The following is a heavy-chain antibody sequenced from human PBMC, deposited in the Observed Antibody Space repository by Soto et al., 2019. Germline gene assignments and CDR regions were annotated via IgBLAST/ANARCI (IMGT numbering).Heavy chain of an antibody. CDR2: LSHSGRT. CDR3: GHLKTDTEVTPAPPLFDS. CDR1: GFSISSDSY. Sequence: SETLSLTCAVSGFSISSDSYWGWMRQSPGKGLEWIGTLSHSGRTFYNPSLKSRVTISADTTKNQFSLSLTSVTAADTAVYYCGHLKTDTEVTPAPPLFDSWGQGTLVTVSS. J-gene: IGHJ4*02. V-gene: IGHV4-38-2*01. D-gene: IGHD2-2*01.